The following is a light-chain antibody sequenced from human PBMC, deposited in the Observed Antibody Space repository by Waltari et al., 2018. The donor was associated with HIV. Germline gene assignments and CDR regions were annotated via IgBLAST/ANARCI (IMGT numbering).Light chain of an antibody. J-gene: IGKJ1*01. CDR2: YAS. Sequence: EIVLTQSPDFQSVTPKEKVTITCRASPSIGSSLPWYQQTPAQPPKPLIKYASKSFSGVPSRFSGSGSGTDFTLTINSLEAEDAATYYCHQSSSLPQTFGQGTKVEIK. CDR3: HQSSSLPQT. V-gene: IGKV6-21*01. CDR1: PSIGSS.